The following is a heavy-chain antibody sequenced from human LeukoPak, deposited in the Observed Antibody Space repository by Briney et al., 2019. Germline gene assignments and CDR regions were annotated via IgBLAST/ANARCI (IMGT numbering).Heavy chain of an antibody. V-gene: IGHV4-59*01. Sequence: PSETLSLTCTVSGGSISSYYWSWIRRPPGKGLEWIGYIYYSGSTNYNPSLKSRVTISVDTSKNQFSLKLSSVTAADTAVYYCARAGIAAAGIGYFDYWGQGTLVTVSS. D-gene: IGHD6-13*01. CDR3: ARAGIAAAGIGYFDY. CDR2: IYYSGST. CDR1: GGSISSYY. J-gene: IGHJ4*02.